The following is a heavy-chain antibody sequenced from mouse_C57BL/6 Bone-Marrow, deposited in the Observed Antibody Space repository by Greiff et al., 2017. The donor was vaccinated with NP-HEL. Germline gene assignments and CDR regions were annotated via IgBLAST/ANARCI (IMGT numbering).Heavy chain of an antibody. V-gene: IGHV5-12*01. Sequence: EVQLAESGGGLVQPGGSLKLSCAASGFTFSDYYMYWVRQTPEKRLEWVAYISNGGGSTYYPDTVKGRFTISRDNDKHTLYMQMSRLEAEDTAMYCCARRPQGYFDVWGTGTTVTVSS. CDR3: ARRPQGYFDV. CDR2: ISNGGGST. CDR1: GFTFSDYY. J-gene: IGHJ1*03.